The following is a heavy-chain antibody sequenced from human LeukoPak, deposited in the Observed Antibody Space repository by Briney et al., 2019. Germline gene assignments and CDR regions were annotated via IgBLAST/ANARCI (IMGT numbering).Heavy chain of an antibody. V-gene: IGHV4-59*01. Sequence: SETLSLTCTVSGGSISSYYWSWIRQPPGKGLEWIGYIFYSGSTNYNPSLKSRVTISVTSKNQFSLKLSSVTAADTAVYFCAREVSVAGNNWFDPWGQGALVTVSS. CDR2: IFYSGST. CDR3: AREVSVAGNNWFDP. J-gene: IGHJ5*02. D-gene: IGHD6-19*01. CDR1: GGSISSYY.